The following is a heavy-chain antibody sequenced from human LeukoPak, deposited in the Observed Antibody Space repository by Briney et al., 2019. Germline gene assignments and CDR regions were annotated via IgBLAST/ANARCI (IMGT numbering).Heavy chain of an antibody. D-gene: IGHD2-15*01. CDR1: GFTFSSYE. CDR3: AREEVVVAATRRGDYFDY. Sequence: GGSLRLSCAASGFTFSSYEMNWVRQAPGKGLEWVSYISSSGSTIYYADSVKGRFTISRDNAKNSLYLQMNSLRAEDTAVYYCAREEVVVAATRRGDYFDYWGQRTLVTVSS. J-gene: IGHJ4*02. CDR2: ISSSGSTI. V-gene: IGHV3-48*03.